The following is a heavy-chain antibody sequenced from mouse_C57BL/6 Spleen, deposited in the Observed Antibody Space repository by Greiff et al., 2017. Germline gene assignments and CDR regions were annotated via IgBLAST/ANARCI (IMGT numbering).Heavy chain of an antibody. Sequence: QVQLQQPGAELVKPGASVKLSCKASGYTFTSYWMHWVKQRPGQGLEWIGMIHPNSGSTNYNEKFKSKATLTVDKSSSTAYMQLSSLTSEDSAVYYDARSGVVAYFGGWGQGTTLTVSS. J-gene: IGHJ2*01. CDR1: GYTFTSYW. D-gene: IGHD1-1*01. CDR3: ARSGVVAYFGG. CDR2: IHPNSGST. V-gene: IGHV1-64*01.